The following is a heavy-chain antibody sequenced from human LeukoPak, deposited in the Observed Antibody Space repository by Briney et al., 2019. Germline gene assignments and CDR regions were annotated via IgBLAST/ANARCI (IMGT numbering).Heavy chain of an antibody. D-gene: IGHD3-22*01. CDR1: GGSFSGYY. V-gene: IGHV4-34*01. J-gene: IGHJ4*02. Sequence: PSETLSLTCAVYGGSFSGYYWSWLRQPPGKGLEWIGEINHSGSTNYNPSLKSRVTISVDTSKNQFSLKLSSVTAADTAVYYCARVVNYYDSSGRVDYWGQGTLVTVSS. CDR2: INHSGST. CDR3: ARVVNYYDSSGRVDY.